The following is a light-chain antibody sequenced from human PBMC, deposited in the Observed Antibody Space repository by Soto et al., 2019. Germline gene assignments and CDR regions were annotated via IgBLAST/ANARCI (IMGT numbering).Light chain of an antibody. J-gene: IGKJ1*01. V-gene: IGKV1-33*01. CDR3: QQYENLPWT. CDR2: DAS. CDR1: QDITNC. Sequence: EIQMTQSPSSLSASVGDRVTITCQATQDITNCLNWYQQKPGQAPKLLIYDASNLETGVPSRFSGSGSGTDVSLTITSLQPEDIATYYCQQYENLPWTFGQGTKVEI.